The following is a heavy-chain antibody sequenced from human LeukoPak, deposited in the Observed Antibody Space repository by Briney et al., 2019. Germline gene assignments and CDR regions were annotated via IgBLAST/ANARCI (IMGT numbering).Heavy chain of an antibody. CDR1: GFTFSRHG. CDR2: IRYDGSDK. V-gene: IGHV3-30*02. Sequence: GGSLRLSCAASGFTFSRHGMHWVRQAPGKGLEWVAFIRYDGSDKYYADSVKDRFTISRDNSENTLYLQMNSLRPEDTAVYYCARETTYSNYAGWFDYWGQGTLVTVSS. D-gene: IGHD4-11*01. J-gene: IGHJ4*02. CDR3: ARETTYSNYAGWFDY.